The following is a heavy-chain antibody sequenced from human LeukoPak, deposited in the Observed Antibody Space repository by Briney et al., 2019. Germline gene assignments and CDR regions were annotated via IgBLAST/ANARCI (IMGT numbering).Heavy chain of an antibody. D-gene: IGHD2-2*01. J-gene: IGHJ6*02. V-gene: IGHV1-2*02. CDR3: ARYCTNTNCLPNFYGMDV. CDR1: GYTFTGYY. Sequence: ASVKVSCKASGYTFTGYYMHWVRQAPGQGLEWMGWINPNSGGTNYAQKFQGRVTMTRDTSISTAYMELSRLRSDDTAVYYCARYCTNTNCLPNFYGMDVWGQGTTVTVSS. CDR2: INPNSGGT.